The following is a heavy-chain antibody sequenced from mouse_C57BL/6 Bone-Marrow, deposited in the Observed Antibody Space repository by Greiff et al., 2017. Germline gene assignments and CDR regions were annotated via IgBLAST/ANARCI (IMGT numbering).Heavy chain of an antibody. V-gene: IGHV5-15*01. Sequence: EVNLVESGGGLVQPGGSLKLSCAASGFTFSDYGMAWVRQAPRKGPEWVAFISNLAYSIYYADTVTGRFTISRENAKNTLYLEMSSLRSEDTAMYYCARSYYYGSSPAWFAYWGQGTLVTVSA. CDR3: ARSYYYGSSPAWFAY. CDR2: ISNLAYSI. J-gene: IGHJ3*01. CDR1: GFTFSDYG. D-gene: IGHD1-1*01.